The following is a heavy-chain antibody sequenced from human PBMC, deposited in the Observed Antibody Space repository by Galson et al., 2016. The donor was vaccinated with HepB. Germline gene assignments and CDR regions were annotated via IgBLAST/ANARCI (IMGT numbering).Heavy chain of an antibody. CDR3: AKGWVEWLVQDHFDH. CDR1: GFTFNKYG. J-gene: IGHJ4*02. CDR2: ITYDGRNE. V-gene: IGHV3-30*18. Sequence: SLRLSCAASGFTFNKYGMHWVRQAPDKRLEWVAVITYDGRNENYGDSVEGRFTISRDNSTNSVYLQLNSLRAEDTADYYCAKGWVEWLVQDHFDHWGQGTLVTVSP. D-gene: IGHD6-19*01.